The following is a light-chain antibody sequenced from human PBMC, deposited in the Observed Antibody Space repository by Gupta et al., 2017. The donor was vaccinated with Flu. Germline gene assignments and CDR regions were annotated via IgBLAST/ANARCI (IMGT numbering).Light chain of an antibody. CDR1: QSISSY. Sequence: PSSLSASVGDRVTITCRASQSISSYLNWYQQKPGKAPKLLIYDASRLESGVPSRFGGSGSGTDFSLTITRLQPEDFATYFCHQSDTPPLTFGGGTKVEI. J-gene: IGKJ4*01. V-gene: IGKV1-39*01. CDR3: HQSDTPPLT. CDR2: DAS.